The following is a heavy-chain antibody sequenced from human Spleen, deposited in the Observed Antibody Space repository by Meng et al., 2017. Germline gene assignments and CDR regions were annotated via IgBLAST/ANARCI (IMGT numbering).Heavy chain of an antibody. V-gene: IGHV4-61*02. CDR1: GGSISSGAYY. Sequence: LRLSCTVSGGSISSGAYYWTWVRQPAGKALEWIGRIFSTGSANYSPSLKSRVTISIDTSKNQFSLKLSSVTAADTAVYYCARADYYDSSGFDYWGQGTLVTVSS. CDR3: ARADYYDSSGFDY. CDR2: IFSTGSA. J-gene: IGHJ4*02. D-gene: IGHD3-22*01.